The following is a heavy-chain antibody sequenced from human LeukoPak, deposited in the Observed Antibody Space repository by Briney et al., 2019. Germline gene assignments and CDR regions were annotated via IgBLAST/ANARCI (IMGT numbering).Heavy chain of an antibody. Sequence: GASVKVSCKASGYTFTSYDINWVRQATGQGLEWMGWVNPNSGNTGYAQKFQGRVTMTRNTSISTAYMELSSLRSEDTAVYYCARSRFVRRSYYYYGMDVWGQGTTVTVSS. CDR1: GYTFTSYD. D-gene: IGHD3-10*01. CDR3: ARSRFVRRSYYYYGMDV. CDR2: VNPNSGNT. V-gene: IGHV1-8*01. J-gene: IGHJ6*02.